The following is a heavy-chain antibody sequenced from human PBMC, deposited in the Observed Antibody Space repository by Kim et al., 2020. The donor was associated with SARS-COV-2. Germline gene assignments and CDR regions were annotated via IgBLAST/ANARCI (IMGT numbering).Heavy chain of an antibody. D-gene: IGHD3-10*01. CDR3: SRRTTMVRGVSYWYSDF. CDR1: GGSISSYY. V-gene: IGHV4-59*08. Sequence: SETLSLTCTVSGGSISSYYWSWIRQPPGKGLEWIGYIYYSGSTNYNPSFKSRVTITVDTSKNQFSLKLSSVTAADTAVYYCSRRTTMVRGVSYWYSDFRG. J-gene: IGHJ2*01. CDR2: IYYSGST.